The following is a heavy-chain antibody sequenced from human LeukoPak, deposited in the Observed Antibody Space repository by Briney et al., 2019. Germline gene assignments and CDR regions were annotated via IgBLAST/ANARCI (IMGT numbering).Heavy chain of an antibody. CDR1: LYTLSQLS. CDR3: ATKWEWLVRRNYYYYGMDV. V-gene: IGHV1-24*01. CDR2: FDPEDVEA. Sequence: ASLKVSCKVSLYTLSQLSIHSVRQSPGKQREWRGGFDPEDVEAISTQKFHGRVTMTEDTSTETAYMELSSLRSEDTAVYYCATKWEWLVRRNYYYYGMDVWGQGTTVTVSS. J-gene: IGHJ6*02. D-gene: IGHD6-19*01.